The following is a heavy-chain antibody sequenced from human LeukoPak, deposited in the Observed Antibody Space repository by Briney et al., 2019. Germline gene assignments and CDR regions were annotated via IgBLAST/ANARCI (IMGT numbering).Heavy chain of an antibody. V-gene: IGHV3-23*01. CDR3: AKEGRVAVSGLYLDH. J-gene: IGHJ4*02. CDR2: ISGSGGGT. Sequence: GGSLRLSCAASGFTFSSYAMTWVRPAPGKGLEWVSGISGSGGGTYYADSVKGRFTTSRDSSKNMVFLQMNTLRAEDTAVYYCAKEGRVAVSGLYLDHWGQGTLVTVSS. D-gene: IGHD6-19*01. CDR1: GFTFSSYA.